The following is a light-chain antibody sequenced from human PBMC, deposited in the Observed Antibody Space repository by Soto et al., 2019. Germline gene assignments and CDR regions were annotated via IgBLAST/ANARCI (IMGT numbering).Light chain of an antibody. CDR1: QSISSR. CDR2: GAS. V-gene: IGKV1-39*01. J-gene: IGKJ4*01. Sequence: DIQMTHSPSSLSASVGDRVTITCRASQSISSRLYWFQQKPGQGPKLLIYGASNLQSGVPSRFSGSGSGTDFTLTISSLHPEDPATYYCQQSYNIPLPFGGGTKVDIK. CDR3: QQSYNIPLP.